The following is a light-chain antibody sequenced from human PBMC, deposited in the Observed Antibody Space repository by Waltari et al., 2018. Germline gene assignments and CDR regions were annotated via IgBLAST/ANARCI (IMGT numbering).Light chain of an antibody. V-gene: IGKV4-1*01. J-gene: IGKJ1*01. CDR3: QQYHSVPRT. CDR1: QSVLYSPNNKNY. CDR2: WAS. Sequence: DIVLTQSPDSLAVSLGERATINCKSSQSVLYSPNNKNYLGWFQQKAGQPPKLLIYWASRREYGVPDRFSGSGSVTDFTLTISSLQAEDVAVYYCQQYHSVPRTFGQGTKVEI.